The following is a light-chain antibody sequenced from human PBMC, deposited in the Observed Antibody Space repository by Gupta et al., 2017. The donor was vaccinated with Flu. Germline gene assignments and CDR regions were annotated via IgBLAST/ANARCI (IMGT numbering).Light chain of an antibody. J-gene: IGKJ2*01. Sequence: DIQLTQSPSFLSASVGDRVTITCRASQGIRSYLAWYQQKPGKAPNLLIYAASTLQRGVPSRFSGSGSGTEFTLTISSLQPEDFATYYCQQLNTCPSYTFGQGTKLEI. CDR1: QGIRSY. CDR2: AAS. CDR3: QQLNTCPSYT. V-gene: IGKV1-9*01.